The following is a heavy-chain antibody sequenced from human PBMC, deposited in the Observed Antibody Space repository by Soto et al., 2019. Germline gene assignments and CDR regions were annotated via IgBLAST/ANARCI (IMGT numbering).Heavy chain of an antibody. CDR2: IDWDDDK. D-gene: IGHD3-22*01. CDR3: ARTLGYYYDSSGYYPFDY. V-gene: IGHV2-70*11. CDR1: GFSLSTSGMC. Sequence: SGPTLVNPTQTLTLTCTFSGFSLSTSGMCVSWIRQPPGKALEWLARIDWDDDKYYSTSLKTRLTISKDTSKNQVVLTMTNMDPVDTATYYCARTLGYYYDSSGYYPFDYWGQGTLVTVSS. J-gene: IGHJ4*02.